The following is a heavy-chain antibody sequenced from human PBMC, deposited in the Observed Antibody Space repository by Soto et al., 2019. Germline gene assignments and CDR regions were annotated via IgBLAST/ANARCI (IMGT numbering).Heavy chain of an antibody. CDR2: ISSSSSTI. CDR3: ARIDSSGWWDWFDP. V-gene: IGHV3-48*02. D-gene: IGHD6-19*01. Sequence: VGSLRLSCAASGFTFSSYSMNWVRQAPGKGLEWVSYISSSSSTIYYADSVKGRFTISRDNAKNSLYLQMNSLRDEDTAVYYCARIDSSGWWDWFDPWGQGTLVTAPQ. CDR1: GFTFSSYS. J-gene: IGHJ5*02.